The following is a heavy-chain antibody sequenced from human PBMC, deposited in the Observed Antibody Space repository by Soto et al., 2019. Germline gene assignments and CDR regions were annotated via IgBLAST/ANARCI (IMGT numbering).Heavy chain of an antibody. CDR3: VKKEGLRITGTSDY. J-gene: IGHJ4*02. V-gene: IGHV3-64D*08. CDR1: GFTFSSYA. CDR2: ISSNGGST. Sequence: GGSLRLSCSASGFTFSSYAMHWVRQAPGKGLEYVSAISSNGGSTYYADSVKGRFTISRDKSKNTLYLQMSSLRAEDTAVYYCVKKEGLRITGTSDYWGQGTLVTVSS. D-gene: IGHD1-20*01.